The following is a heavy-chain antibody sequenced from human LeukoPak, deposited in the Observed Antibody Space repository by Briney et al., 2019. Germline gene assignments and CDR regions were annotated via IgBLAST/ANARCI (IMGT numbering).Heavy chain of an antibody. D-gene: IGHD2-15*01. J-gene: IGHJ3*02. Sequence: GGSLRLSCAVSGVMFRNYWMSWVRQAPGKGLEWAANIDKEGNERSYVASVKGRFTISRDNAKNSLYLQMNSLGAEDTAMYYCALYCSSANCHDAFDIWGQGTMVTVSS. CDR3: ALYCSSANCHDAFDI. CDR1: GVMFRNYW. V-gene: IGHV3-7*03. CDR2: IDKEGNER.